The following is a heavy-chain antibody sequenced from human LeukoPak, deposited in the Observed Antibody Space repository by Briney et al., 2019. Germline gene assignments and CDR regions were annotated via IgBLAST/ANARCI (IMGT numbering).Heavy chain of an antibody. V-gene: IGHV3-48*01. CDR1: GFNFGTYS. J-gene: IGHJ6*03. D-gene: IGHD2-15*01. CDR2: INAASDAT. Sequence: GGSLRLSCAASGFNFGTYSMNWVRQAPGKGLEWLSYINAASDATYYADSVKGRFTISRDNAKNSLYLQMSSLRAEDTALYYCAKDLSGYCSGGSCPGYYYYYMDVWGKGTTVTVSS. CDR3: AKDLSGYCSGGSCPGYYYYYMDV.